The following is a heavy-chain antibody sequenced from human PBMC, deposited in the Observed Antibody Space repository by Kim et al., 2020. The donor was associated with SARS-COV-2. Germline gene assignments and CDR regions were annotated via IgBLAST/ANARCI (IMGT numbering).Heavy chain of an antibody. Sequence: ASVKVSCKASGYTFTSYAMHWVRQAPGQRLEWMGWINAGNGNTKYSQKFQGRVTITRDTSASTAYMELISLRSEDTAVYYCARGDYYDSSLVYYYYYMDVWGKGTTVTVSS. CDR1: GYTFTSYA. CDR2: INAGNGNT. D-gene: IGHD3-22*01. V-gene: IGHV1-3*01. J-gene: IGHJ6*03. CDR3: ARGDYYDSSLVYYYYYMDV.